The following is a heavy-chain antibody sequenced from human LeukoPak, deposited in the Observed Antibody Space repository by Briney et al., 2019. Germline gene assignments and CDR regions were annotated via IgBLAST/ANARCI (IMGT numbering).Heavy chain of an antibody. CDR1: GFTFNTFD. J-gene: IGHJ6*02. CDR2: ISSGSSSR. CDR3: ARLRYYAVDV. V-gene: IGHV3-48*01. Sequence: QPGGSLRLSCAASGFTFNTFDMTWVRQAPGKGLEWVSYISSGSSSRYYADSVKGRFTISRDNAKNSLYLQMNSLRAEDTAVYFCARLRYYAVDVWGQGTTVIVSS.